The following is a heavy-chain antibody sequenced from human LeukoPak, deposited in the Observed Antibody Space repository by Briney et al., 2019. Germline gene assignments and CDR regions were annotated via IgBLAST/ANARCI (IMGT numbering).Heavy chain of an antibody. CDR3: ARGVEVVTATDAEYFQH. Sequence: GGSLRLSCAASGFTFSSYWMHWVRQAPGKGLVWVSRINSDGSSTSYADSVKGRLTISRDNAKNTLYLQMNSLRAEDTAVYYCARGVEVVTATDAEYFQHWGQGTLVTVSS. CDR2: INSDGSST. J-gene: IGHJ1*01. CDR1: GFTFSSYW. V-gene: IGHV3-74*01. D-gene: IGHD2-21*02.